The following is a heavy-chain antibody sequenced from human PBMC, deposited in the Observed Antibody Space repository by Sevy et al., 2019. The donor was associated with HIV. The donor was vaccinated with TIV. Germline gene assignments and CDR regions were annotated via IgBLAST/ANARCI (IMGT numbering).Heavy chain of an antibody. CDR2: IIPTFDTA. CDR3: ARAGENLYYSYYDY. Sequence: ASVKVSCKASGDTLRKHAISWVRQAPGKGLEWMGGIIPTFDTANFPRKFQDRVTITADESTSTVYMELSSIRSEDTAVYYCARAGENLYYSYYDYWGQGTLVTVSS. CDR1: GDTLRKHA. D-gene: IGHD3-10*01. J-gene: IGHJ4*02. V-gene: IGHV1-69*13.